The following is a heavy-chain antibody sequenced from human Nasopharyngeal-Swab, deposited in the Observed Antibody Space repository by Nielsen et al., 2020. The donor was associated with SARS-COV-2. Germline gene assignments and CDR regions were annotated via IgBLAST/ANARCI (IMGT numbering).Heavy chain of an antibody. J-gene: IGHJ4*02. CDR1: GFTFRDYY. CDR3: AKGSGNYGLYYFDY. V-gene: IGHV3-11*04. CDR2: ISSGGINI. D-gene: IGHD3-22*01. Sequence: SCAASGFTFRDYYMSWIRQAPGKGLEWVSSISSGGINIYYAASVKGRFTISRDNARNSLYLQMNSLRAEDTAVYYCAKGSGNYGLYYFDYWGQGSPVTVSS.